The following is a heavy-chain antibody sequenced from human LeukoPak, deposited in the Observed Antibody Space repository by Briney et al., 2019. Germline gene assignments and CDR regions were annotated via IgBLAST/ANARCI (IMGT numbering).Heavy chain of an antibody. V-gene: IGHV3-15*01. D-gene: IGHD2-2*01. CDR2: IKSKTDGGTT. Sequence: GRSLRLSCAASGFTFSNAWMSWVRQAPGKGLEWVGRIKSKTDGGTTDYAAPVKGRFTISRDDSKNTLYLQMNSLKTEDTAVYYCTTDPDIVVVPAPKGAFDIWGQGTMVTVSS. CDR1: GFTFSNAW. J-gene: IGHJ3*02. CDR3: TTDPDIVVVPAPKGAFDI.